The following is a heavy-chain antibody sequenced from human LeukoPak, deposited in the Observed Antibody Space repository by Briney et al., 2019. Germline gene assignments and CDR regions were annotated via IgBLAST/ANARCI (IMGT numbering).Heavy chain of an antibody. Sequence: SETLSLTCAVYGGSFSVYYWSWIRQPPGKGLEWIGEINHSGSTNYNPSLKSRVTISVDTSKNQFSLKLSSVTAADTAVYYCASQDYYDSSGYYQKFDYWGQGTLVTVSS. D-gene: IGHD3-22*01. CDR1: GGSFSVYY. CDR3: ASQDYYDSSGYYQKFDY. J-gene: IGHJ4*02. V-gene: IGHV4-34*01. CDR2: INHSGST.